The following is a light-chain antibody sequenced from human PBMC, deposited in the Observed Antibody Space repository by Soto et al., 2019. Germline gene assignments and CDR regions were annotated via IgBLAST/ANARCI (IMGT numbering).Light chain of an antibody. J-gene: IGKJ4*01. CDR3: QQYGSSPLT. Sequence: EIVLTQSPGTLSLSPGERATLSCRASQSVSSNYLAWYQQKPGQAPRLLIYGASSRSTGIPDRFSGSGSGTEFTLTISRLEPEDLALYYCQQYGSSPLTFGGGTKVEI. V-gene: IGKV3-20*01. CDR2: GAS. CDR1: QSVSSNY.